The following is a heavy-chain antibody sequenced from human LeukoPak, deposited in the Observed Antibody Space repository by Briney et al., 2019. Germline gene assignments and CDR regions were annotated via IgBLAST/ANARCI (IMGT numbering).Heavy chain of an antibody. CDR3: ARGRSDFWSGLPYYFDY. D-gene: IGHD3-3*01. Sequence: SETLSLTCAVYGGSFSGYYWSWIRQPPGKGLEWIGEINHSGSTNYNPSLKSRVSISVDTSKNQFSLKLSSVTAADTAVYYCARGRSDFWSGLPYYFDYWGQGTLVTVSS. CDR2: INHSGST. J-gene: IGHJ4*02. CDR1: GGSFSGYY. V-gene: IGHV4-34*01.